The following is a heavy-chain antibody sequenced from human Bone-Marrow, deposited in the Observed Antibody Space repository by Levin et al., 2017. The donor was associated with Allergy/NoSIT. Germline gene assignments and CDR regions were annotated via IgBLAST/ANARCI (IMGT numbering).Heavy chain of an antibody. CDR3: ATALTGELGGVFDI. CDR1: GYTFTNYD. J-gene: IGHJ3*02. CDR2: MNPYNGNT. D-gene: IGHD7-27*01. V-gene: IGHV1-8*01. Sequence: ASVKVSCKASGYTFTNYDINWVRQATGQGLEWMGWMNPYNGNTGYAQKFQGRVTMTRNTSISTAYMELSSLRSEDTAVYYCATALTGELGGVFDIWGQGTMVTVSS.